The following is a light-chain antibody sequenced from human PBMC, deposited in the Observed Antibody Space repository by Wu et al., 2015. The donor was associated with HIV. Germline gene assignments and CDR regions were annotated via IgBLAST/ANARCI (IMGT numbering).Light chain of an antibody. CDR3: QQYNKDFT. CDR1: QSISSW. CDR2: KAS. Sequence: DIQMTQSPSTLSASIGDRVTITCRASQSISSWLAWYQQKPGKAPKLLIYKASSLESGVPSRFSGSGSGTEFTLTISSLQPDDFATYYCQQYNKDFTFGPGTKVDIK. J-gene: IGKJ3*01. V-gene: IGKV1-5*03.